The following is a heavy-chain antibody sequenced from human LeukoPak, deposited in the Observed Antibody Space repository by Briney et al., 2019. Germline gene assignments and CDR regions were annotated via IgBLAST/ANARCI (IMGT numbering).Heavy chain of an antibody. CDR2: IRFDGSDK. Sequence: GGSLRLSCAASGSTFNTYGMHWVRQAPGKGLEWVAFIRFDGSDKYYADSVKGRFTISRDTSKSNLYLQMNSLRGEDTDVYYCAKEWNNWNYEDWFDSWGQGTLVTVSS. CDR1: GSTFNTYG. CDR3: AKEWNNWNYEDWFDS. V-gene: IGHV3-30*02. J-gene: IGHJ5*01. D-gene: IGHD1-7*01.